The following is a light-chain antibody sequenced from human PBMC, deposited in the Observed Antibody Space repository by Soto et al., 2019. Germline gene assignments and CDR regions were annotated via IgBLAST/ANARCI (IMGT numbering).Light chain of an antibody. CDR2: HAS. CDR3: QQYNTYLS. CDR1: QSISRW. V-gene: IGKV1-5*01. J-gene: IGKJ1*01. Sequence: DIQMTPSPSTLSASVGNRFTISFRASQSISRWLAWYQQKPGKAPTLLIYHASSLESGVPSRFSGSGSGTEFTLTISSLQPDDVATYYCQQYNTYLSFGQGTKVDIK.